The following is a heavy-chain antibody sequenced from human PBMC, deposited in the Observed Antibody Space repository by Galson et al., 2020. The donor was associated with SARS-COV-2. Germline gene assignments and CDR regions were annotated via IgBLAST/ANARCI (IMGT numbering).Heavy chain of an antibody. CDR3: ARNDYADYEDAYDI. CDR2: IYHSGNT. CDR1: GGSISNYNYY. D-gene: IGHD4-17*01. Sequence: ASETLSLTCTVSGGSISNYNYYWAWIRQPPGKGLEWLGNIYHSGNTYYNPSLESRLIISIDTSKNQFSLRLSSVTAADAAVYYCARNDYADYEDAYDIWGQGTMVTVSS. V-gene: IGHV4-39*07. J-gene: IGHJ3*02.